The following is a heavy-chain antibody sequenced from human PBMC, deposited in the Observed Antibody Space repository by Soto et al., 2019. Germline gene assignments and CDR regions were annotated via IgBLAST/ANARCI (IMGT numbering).Heavy chain of an antibody. J-gene: IGHJ4*02. CDR1: GFTFSNYA. D-gene: IGHD3-22*01. V-gene: IGHV3-21*01. CDR2: ISSRSSYL. Sequence: GGSLRLSCVGSGFTFSNYAMNWVRQAPGKGLEWVSPISSRSSYLYHADSVKGRFTISRDDAKNSLYLQMNSLRAEDTAVYYCARDRKHYYDSSGDSDYWGQGTLVTVSS. CDR3: ARDRKHYYDSSGDSDY.